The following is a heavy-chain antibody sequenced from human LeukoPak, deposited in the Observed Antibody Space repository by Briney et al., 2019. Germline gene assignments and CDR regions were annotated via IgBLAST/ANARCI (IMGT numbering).Heavy chain of an antibody. CDR1: GFTFSNAW. CDR3: IADVAELYPDAMD. J-gene: IGHJ6*01. CDR2: IRSKADGGTI. D-gene: IGHD2-2*01. V-gene: IGHV3-15*05. Sequence: GGSLRLSCATSGFTFSNAWMSWVRQAPGKGLEWVGRIRSKADGGTIDYVPTVKGRFTISRHDSRNILYLQMNSLKTEGTAVYYCIADVAELYPDAMD.